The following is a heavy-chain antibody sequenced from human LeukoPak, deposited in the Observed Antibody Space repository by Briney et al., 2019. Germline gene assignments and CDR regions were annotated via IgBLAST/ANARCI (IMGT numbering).Heavy chain of an antibody. V-gene: IGHV4-4*02. J-gene: IGHJ4*02. CDR2: IYHSGST. D-gene: IGHD6-19*01. CDR1: GGSISSSNW. Sequence: SETLSLTCAVSGGSISSSNWWSWVRQPPGKGLEWIGEIYHSGSTNYNPSLKSRVTISVDKSKNQFSLKLSSVTAADTAVYYCARVRGIAVAGIRWGNFDYWGQGTLVTVSS. CDR3: ARVRGIAVAGIRWGNFDY.